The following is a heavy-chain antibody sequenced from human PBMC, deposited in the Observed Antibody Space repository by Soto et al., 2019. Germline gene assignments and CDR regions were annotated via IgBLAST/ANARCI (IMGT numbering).Heavy chain of an antibody. V-gene: IGHV3-7*03. D-gene: IGHD3-10*01. CDR1: GFTFTNYW. J-gene: IGHJ4*02. Sequence: PGGSLRLSCAASGFTFTNYWMNWVRQPPGKGLEWVANIKHLESEKFYVGSVRGRFTISRDNAKNSVYLQMDSLRAEDTAVYYCAKPHYYGSGSYYVGFDYWGQGT. CDR3: AKPHYYGSGSYYVGFDY. CDR2: IKHLESEK.